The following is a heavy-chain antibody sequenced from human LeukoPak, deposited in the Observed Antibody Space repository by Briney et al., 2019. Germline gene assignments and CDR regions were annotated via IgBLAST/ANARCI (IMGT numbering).Heavy chain of an antibody. CDR3: ARDQYCSGGNCYPYFYY. V-gene: IGHV1-2*02. J-gene: IGHJ4*02. CDR2: INPNSGDT. Sequence: ASVKVSCKASGYTFTGYYIHWVRQAPGQGLEWMGSINPNSGDTNYAQKFQGRVTMTRDTSISTTYMELSRLRSDGTAVYYCARDQYCSGGNCYPYFYYWGQGTLVTVSS. D-gene: IGHD2-15*01. CDR1: GYTFTGYY.